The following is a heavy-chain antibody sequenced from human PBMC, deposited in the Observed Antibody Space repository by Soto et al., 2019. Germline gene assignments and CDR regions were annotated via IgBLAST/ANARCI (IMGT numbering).Heavy chain of an antibody. D-gene: IGHD4-17*01. CDR3: ARDHMTTYHY. CDR1: GGSFSGYY. Sequence: SETLSLTCAVYGGSFSGYYWSWIRQPPGKGLEWIGEINHSGSTNYNPSLKSRVTISVDTSKNQFSLKLSSVTAADTAVYYCARDHMTTYHYWGQGTLVTVSS. CDR2: INHSGST. J-gene: IGHJ4*02. V-gene: IGHV4-34*01.